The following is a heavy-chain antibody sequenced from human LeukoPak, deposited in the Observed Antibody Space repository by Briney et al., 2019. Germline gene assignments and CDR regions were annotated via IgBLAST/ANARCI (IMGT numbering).Heavy chain of an antibody. J-gene: IGHJ5*02. CDR1: GGSFSGYY. Sequence: SETLSLTCAVYGGSFSGYYWSWIRQPPGKGLEWIGEINHSGSTNYNPSLKSRVTISVDTSKNQFSLKLSSVTAADTAVYYCARWSGLMVRGLISPWGQGTLVTVSS. CDR3: ARWSGLMVRGLISP. D-gene: IGHD3-10*01. V-gene: IGHV4-34*01. CDR2: INHSGST.